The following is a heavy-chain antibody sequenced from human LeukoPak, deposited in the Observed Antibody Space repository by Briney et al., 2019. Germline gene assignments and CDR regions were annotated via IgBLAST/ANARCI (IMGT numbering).Heavy chain of an antibody. Sequence: GGSLRLSCAASGFTFSSYSMNWVRQAPGKGLEWVSYISSSSSTIYYADSVKGRFTISRDNAKNSLYLQMNTLRAEDTAVYYCATPPWYSSGWYPFDYWGQGTLVTVSS. V-gene: IGHV3-48*01. CDR1: GFTFSSYS. CDR2: ISSSSSTI. D-gene: IGHD6-19*01. CDR3: ATPPWYSSGWYPFDY. J-gene: IGHJ4*02.